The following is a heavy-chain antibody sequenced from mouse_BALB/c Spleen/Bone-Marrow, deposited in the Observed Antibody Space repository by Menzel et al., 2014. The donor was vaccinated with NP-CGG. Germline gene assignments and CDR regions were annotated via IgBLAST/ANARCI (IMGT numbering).Heavy chain of an antibody. Sequence: VQLQQPGAELVKPGASVKLSCTPSGFNIKDTHMHWVKQRPEQGLEWIGRIDPANVNTKYDPKSQGKATITADTSSNTAYLQLSSLTSEDTAVYYCATYYYGSSLFAYWGQGTLVTVSA. D-gene: IGHD1-1*01. V-gene: IGHV14-3*02. J-gene: IGHJ3*01. CDR1: GFNIKDTH. CDR3: ATYYYGSSLFAY. CDR2: IDPANVNT.